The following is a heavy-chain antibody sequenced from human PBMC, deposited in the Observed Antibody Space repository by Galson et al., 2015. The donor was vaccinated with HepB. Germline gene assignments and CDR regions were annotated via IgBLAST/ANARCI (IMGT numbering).Heavy chain of an antibody. CDR2: ISSRSDYV. D-gene: IGHD6-19*01. CDR1: GFIFNNYN. J-gene: IGHJ5*02. V-gene: IGHV3-21*01. CDR3: ARDWGIAVSGTWWFDP. Sequence: SLRLSCAASGFIFNNYNMNWVRQAPGKGLEWVASISSRSDYVYYADSVKGRFIISRDNAKNSLYLQMSSLRAEDTAVYYCARDWGIAVSGTWWFDPWGRGTLVTVSS.